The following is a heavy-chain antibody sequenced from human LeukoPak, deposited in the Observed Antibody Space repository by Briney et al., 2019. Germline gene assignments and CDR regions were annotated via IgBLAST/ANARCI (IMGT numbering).Heavy chain of an antibody. D-gene: IGHD6-13*01. J-gene: IGHJ4*02. CDR2: IYWNDDK. CDR3: AHRHSSWYSEAFDY. CDR1: GFSLSTSGVG. Sequence: SGPTLVKPTQPLTLTCTFSGFSLSTSGVGVGWIRQPPGKALEWLALIYWNDDKRYSPSLKSRLTITKDTSKNQVVLTMTNMDPVDTATYYCAHRHSSWYSEAFDYWGQGTLVTVSS. V-gene: IGHV2-5*01.